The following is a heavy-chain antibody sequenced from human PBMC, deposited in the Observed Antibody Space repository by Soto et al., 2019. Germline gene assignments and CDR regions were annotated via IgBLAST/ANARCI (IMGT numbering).Heavy chain of an antibody. J-gene: IGHJ3*02. CDR1: GYTYNSYG. V-gene: IGHV1-18*01. Sequence: ASLKVSCRASGYTYNSYGISWVRQAPGQGLEWMGWISAYNGNTNYAQKLQGRVTMTTDTSTSTAYMELRSLTSDDTAVYYCARGNRTEAFDIWGQGTMVTVSS. CDR2: ISAYNGNT. CDR3: ARGNRTEAFDI.